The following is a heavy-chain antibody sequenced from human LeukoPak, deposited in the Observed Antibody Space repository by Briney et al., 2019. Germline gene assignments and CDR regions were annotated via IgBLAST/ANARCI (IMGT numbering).Heavy chain of an antibody. Sequence: GGSLRLSCAASGFTFSSYEMNWVRQAPGKGLEWVSYISSSGSTIYYADSVKGRFTISRDNSKNTLYLQMNSLRAEDTAVYYCARERSRPSSPIFDYWGQGTLVTVSS. V-gene: IGHV3-48*03. CDR1: GFTFSSYE. CDR3: ARERSRPSSPIFDY. J-gene: IGHJ4*02. D-gene: IGHD6-13*01. CDR2: ISSSGSTI.